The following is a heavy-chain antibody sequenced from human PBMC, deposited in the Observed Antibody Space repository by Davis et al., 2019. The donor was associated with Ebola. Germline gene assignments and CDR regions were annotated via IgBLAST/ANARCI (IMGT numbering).Heavy chain of an antibody. CDR1: GFSLRSCA. CDR2: IGSDSGT. J-gene: IGHJ6*02. V-gene: IGHV3-23*01. CDR3: AKDLFWWSASDV. D-gene: IGHD2-8*02. Sequence: GESLKISCAASGFSLRSCAMSWVRQAPGKGLEWVSGIGSDSGTHYAHSVKGRFTISRDDSKNTLYLQMNSRRGEDTAIYYCAKDLFWWSASDVWGQGTTVTVS.